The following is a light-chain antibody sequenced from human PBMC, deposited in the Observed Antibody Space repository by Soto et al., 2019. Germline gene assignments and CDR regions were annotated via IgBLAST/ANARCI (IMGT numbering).Light chain of an antibody. J-gene: IGKJ4*01. Sequence: EIVMTQSPVTLSVSPGERATLSCRASQSVGRNLAWYQQKPGQAPRLLIYGASTRATGIPARFSGSGSGTEFTLTISSLQSEDFAIYSCQQYKHWPPLTFGGGTKVEIK. CDR2: GAS. V-gene: IGKV3-15*01. CDR1: QSVGRN. CDR3: QQYKHWPPLT.